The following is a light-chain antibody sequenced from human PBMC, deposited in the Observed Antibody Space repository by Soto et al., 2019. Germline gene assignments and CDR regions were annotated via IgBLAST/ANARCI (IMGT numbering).Light chain of an antibody. CDR3: QQYKNYLT. Sequence: DIQMTQSPSTLSASVGDRVTFTCRASQSVSIWLAWYQQKPGKAPKLLISGASTLESGVPSRFSGSGSGTEFTLTISSLQPDYFGTYYCQQYKNYLTFGQGTKVEIK. V-gene: IGKV1-5*01. J-gene: IGKJ1*01. CDR1: QSVSIW. CDR2: GAS.